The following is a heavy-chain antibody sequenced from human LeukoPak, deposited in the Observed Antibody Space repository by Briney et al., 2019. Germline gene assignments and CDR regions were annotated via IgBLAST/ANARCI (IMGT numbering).Heavy chain of an antibody. CDR3: ARDYTYCSGGTCYDRFDF. V-gene: IGHV3-9*01. D-gene: IGHD2-15*01. Sequence: GGSLRLSCAASGFIFDDHGMHWVRQAPGKGLEWVSGISWSSGIIGYADSVKGRFTISRDNAKNSLYLQMNSLRAEDTAVYYCARDYTYCSGGTCYDRFDFWGQGTLVTVSS. CDR2: ISWSSGII. CDR1: GFIFDDHG. J-gene: IGHJ4*02.